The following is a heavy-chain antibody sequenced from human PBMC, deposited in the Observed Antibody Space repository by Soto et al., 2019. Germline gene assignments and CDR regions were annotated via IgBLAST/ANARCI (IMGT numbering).Heavy chain of an antibody. V-gene: IGHV3-21*01. Sequence: GGSLRLSCAASGFTFSSYTMNWVRQAPGKGLEWVSSISSSSSYIYYADSVKGRFTISRDNAKKSLYLQLNSLTAEDTALYYCARERKSHPVDYNGMDVWGQGXTVTVSS. CDR2: ISSSSSYI. CDR3: ARERKSHPVDYNGMDV. J-gene: IGHJ6*02. CDR1: GFTFSSYT.